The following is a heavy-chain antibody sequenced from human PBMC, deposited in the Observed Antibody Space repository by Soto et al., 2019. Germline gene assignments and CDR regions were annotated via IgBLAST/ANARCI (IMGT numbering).Heavy chain of an antibody. J-gene: IGHJ4*02. CDR3: ARGIQIWQSTYYFDY. D-gene: IGHD5-18*01. CDR2: IYYSGST. CDR1: GGSISSYY. Sequence: QVQLQESGPGLVKPSETLSLTCTVAGGSISSYYWSWIRQPPGKRLEWIGYIYYSGSTNYKPSLKSRVTISVDTSKNQFSLKLSSVTAADTAVYYCARGIQIWQSTYYFDYCGQGTLVTVSS. V-gene: IGHV4-59*01.